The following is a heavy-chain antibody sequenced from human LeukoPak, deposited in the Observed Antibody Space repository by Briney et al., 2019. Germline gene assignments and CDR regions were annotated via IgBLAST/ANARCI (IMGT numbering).Heavy chain of an antibody. CDR3: ARSDSSGYYYRWGADY. Sequence: SETLSLTCAVYGGSFSGYYWGWIRQPPGKGLEWIGEINHSGSTNYNPSLKSRVTISVDTSKNQFSLKLSSVTAADTAVYYCARSDSSGYYYRWGADYWGQGTLVTVSS. D-gene: IGHD3-22*01. J-gene: IGHJ4*02. V-gene: IGHV4-34*01. CDR1: GGSFSGYY. CDR2: INHSGST.